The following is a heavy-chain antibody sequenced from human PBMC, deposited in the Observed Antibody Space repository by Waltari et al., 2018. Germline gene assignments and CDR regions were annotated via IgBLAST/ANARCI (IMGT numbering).Heavy chain of an antibody. CDR1: GFIFSRFA. CDR2: TSASSGST. Sequence: EVQLLESGGGLVQRGGSLRLSCAVCGFIFSRFAMRWVRHTPGKGLEWVAGTSASSGSTYYADSVQGRFTISRDNSKKRVFLQMNSLRAEDTATYYCTKMRRNLPRDIIDNWGQGTQVIIAS. CDR3: TKMRRNLPRDIIDN. J-gene: IGHJ4*02. V-gene: IGHV3-23*01.